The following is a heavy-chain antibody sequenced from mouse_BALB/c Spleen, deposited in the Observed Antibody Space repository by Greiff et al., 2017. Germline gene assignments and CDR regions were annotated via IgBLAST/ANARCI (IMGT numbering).Heavy chain of an antibody. D-gene: IGHD2-4*01. CDR2: IWSDGST. V-gene: IGHV2-6-2*01. J-gene: IGHJ4*01. CDR1: GFSLTSYG. CDR3: ARHDDYDDGAMDY. Sequence: LVAPSQSLSITCTVSGFSLTSYGVHWVRQPPGKGLEWLVVIWSDGSTTYNSALKSRLSISKDNSKSQVFLKMNSLQTDDTAMYYCARHDDYDDGAMDYWGQGTSVTVSS.